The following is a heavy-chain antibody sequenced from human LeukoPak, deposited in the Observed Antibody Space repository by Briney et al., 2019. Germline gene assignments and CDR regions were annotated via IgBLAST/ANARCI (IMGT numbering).Heavy chain of an antibody. CDR1: GCTFSSYS. D-gene: IGHD3-3*01. J-gene: IGHJ4*02. V-gene: IGHV3-48*01. CDR3: AREQYYDFWSGYYIPTPGPRCFDY. Sequence: GGSLRLSCAASGCTFSSYSMNWVRQAPGKGLEWVSYISSSSSTIYYADSVKGRFTISRDNAKNSLYLQMNSLRAEDTAVYYCAREQYYDFWSGYYIPTPGPRCFDYSGQGTLVTVSS. CDR2: ISSSSSTI.